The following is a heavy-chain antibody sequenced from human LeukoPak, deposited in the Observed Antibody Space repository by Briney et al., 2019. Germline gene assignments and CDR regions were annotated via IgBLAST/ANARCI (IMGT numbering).Heavy chain of an antibody. CDR1: GGSISSSSYY. Sequence: PSETLSLTCTVSGGSISSSSYYWGWIRQPPGKGLEWIGSIYYSGSTYYNPSLKSRVTISVDTSKNQFSLKLSSVTAADTAVNYCARNAPTGGSGSHDAFDIWGQGTMITVSS. D-gene: IGHD3-10*01. J-gene: IGHJ3*02. CDR3: ARNAPTGGSGSHDAFDI. CDR2: IYYSGST. V-gene: IGHV4-39*01.